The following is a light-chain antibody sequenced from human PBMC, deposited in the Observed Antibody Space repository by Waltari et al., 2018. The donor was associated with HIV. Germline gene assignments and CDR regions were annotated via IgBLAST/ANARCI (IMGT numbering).Light chain of an antibody. J-gene: IGLJ3*02. CDR1: NSNIGAPFD. CDR3: QSYDSRLSGLWV. Sequence: SVLTQPTSVSGAPGQGVTITCTGNNSNIGAPFDVHWYRQSPGTAPKLVSYGDAVGPSGVPDRFSGSRSGAAVSLDITGLRAEDEGDYYCQSYDSRLSGLWVFGGGTKLTVL. V-gene: IGLV1-40*01. CDR2: GDA.